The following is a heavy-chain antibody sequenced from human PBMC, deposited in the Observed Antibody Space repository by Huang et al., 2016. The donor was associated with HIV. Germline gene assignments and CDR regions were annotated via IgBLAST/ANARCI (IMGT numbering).Heavy chain of an antibody. Sequence: QVQLVQSGTEVRKPGASVTISCKASGYTFNKDYVHWVRQAPGQVFEWMGVIDPTGGTTTFTQNLQGRISVIGDTSTNSIYMSLTGLKIDDTAVYYCAIMGPHVGVDYWGQGTLVSVS. D-gene: IGHD3-10*01. V-gene: IGHV1-46*02. CDR2: IDPTGGTT. J-gene: IGHJ4*02. CDR1: GYTFNKDY. CDR3: AIMGPHVGVDY.